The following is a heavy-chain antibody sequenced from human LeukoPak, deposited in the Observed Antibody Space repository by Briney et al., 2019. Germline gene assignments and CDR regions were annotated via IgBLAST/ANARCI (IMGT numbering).Heavy chain of an antibody. D-gene: IGHD2-21*02. CDR3: ARGGDWWDFDY. J-gene: IGHJ4*02. CDR2: IYHSGST. V-gene: IGHV4-30-2*01. CDR1: GGSISSGGYS. Sequence: PSETLSLTCAVSGGSISSGGYSWSWIRQPPGKGLEWIGYIYHSGSTYYNPSLKSRVTISVDRSKNQFSLKLSSVTAVDTAVYYCARGGDWWDFDYWGQGALVTVSS.